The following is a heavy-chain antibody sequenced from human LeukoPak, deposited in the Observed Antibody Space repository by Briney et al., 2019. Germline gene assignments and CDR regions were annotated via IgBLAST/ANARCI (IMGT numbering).Heavy chain of an antibody. J-gene: IGHJ4*02. Sequence: PGTSLRLSCAASGFTFSTYGMHWVRQAPGKGLEWVALITYDGYYKYYSDSVKGRFTISSDTSKNTLSLQMNSLRAEDTAAYYCARDLSPVVRASPMGYWGQGTLVTVSS. CDR2: ITYDGYYK. CDR3: ARDLSPVVRASPMGY. D-gene: IGHD3-10*01. CDR1: GFTFSTYG. V-gene: IGHV3-30*03.